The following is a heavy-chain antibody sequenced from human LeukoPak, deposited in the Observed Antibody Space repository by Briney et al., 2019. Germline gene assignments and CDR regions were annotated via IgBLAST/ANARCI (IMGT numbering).Heavy chain of an antibody. CDR3: GRGNYCGDTRCHGYYYMDV. CDR1: GGSISSRSYY. Sequence: PSETLSLTCTVSGGSISSRSYYWGWIRQPPGKGLEWIGSIYNSGSTYYNPSLKSRVTISVDTSKNQFSLKLSSVTAADTAVYYCGRGNYCGDTRCHGYYYMDVWGKGTTVTVSS. D-gene: IGHD2-2*01. V-gene: IGHV4-39*01. CDR2: IYNSGST. J-gene: IGHJ6*03.